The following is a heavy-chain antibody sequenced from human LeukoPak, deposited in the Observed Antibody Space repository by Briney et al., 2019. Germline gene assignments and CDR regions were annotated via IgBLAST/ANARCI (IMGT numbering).Heavy chain of an antibody. CDR1: GFTFSSYE. CDR2: ISSSGSTI. V-gene: IGHV3-48*03. CDR3: AELGITMIGGV. J-gene: IGHJ6*04. D-gene: IGHD3-10*02. Sequence: PWGSLRLSCAASGFTFSSYEMNWVRQAPGKVLEWVSYISSSGSTIYYADSVKGRFTISRDNAKNSLYLQMNSLRAEDTAVYYCAELGITMIGGVWGKGTTVTISS.